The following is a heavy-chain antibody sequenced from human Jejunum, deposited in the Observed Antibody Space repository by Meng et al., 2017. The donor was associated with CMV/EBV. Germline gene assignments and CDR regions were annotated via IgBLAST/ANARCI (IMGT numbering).Heavy chain of an antibody. CDR2: IYYTGST. Sequence: SISGSYWSWRRQSTGKGLEWIGYIYYTGSTDYNPSLKSRVTISVDTSKNQFSLKLSSVTAADTAIYYCARMTPTVGATMGLIVDYWGQGMLVTVSS. J-gene: IGHJ4*02. CDR1: SISGSY. V-gene: IGHV4-59*01. CDR3: ARMTPTVGATMGLIVDY. D-gene: IGHD1-26*01.